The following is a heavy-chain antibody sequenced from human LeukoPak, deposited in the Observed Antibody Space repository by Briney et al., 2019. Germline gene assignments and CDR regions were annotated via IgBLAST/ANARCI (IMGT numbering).Heavy chain of an antibody. Sequence: PSQTLSLTCTVSGGSISSGGYYWSWIRQPPGKGLEWIGYIYHSGSTYYNPSLKSRVTISVDRSKNQFSLKLSSVTAADTAVYYCARSVRGVITPDYWGQGTLVTVSS. D-gene: IGHD3-10*01. V-gene: IGHV4-30-2*01. CDR1: GGSISSGGYY. J-gene: IGHJ4*02. CDR3: ARSVRGVITPDY. CDR2: IYHSGST.